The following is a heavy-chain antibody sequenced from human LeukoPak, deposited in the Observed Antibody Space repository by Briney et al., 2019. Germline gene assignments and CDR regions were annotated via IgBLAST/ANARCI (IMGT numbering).Heavy chain of an antibody. Sequence: PGASVKVSCKASGGTFSSYAISWVRQAPGQGLEWMGRIIPIFGTANYAQKFQGRVTITTDESTSTAYMELSSLRSEDTAVYYCARDREVYDFWSGPYNWFDPWGQGTLVTVSS. J-gene: IGHJ5*02. CDR3: ARDREVYDFWSGPYNWFDP. D-gene: IGHD3-3*01. CDR1: GGTFSSYA. CDR2: IIPIFGTA. V-gene: IGHV1-69*05.